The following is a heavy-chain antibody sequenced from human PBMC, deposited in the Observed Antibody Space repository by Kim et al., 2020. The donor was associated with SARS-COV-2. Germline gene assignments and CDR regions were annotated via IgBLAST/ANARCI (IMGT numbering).Heavy chain of an antibody. CDR3: ARAGQGVTPYYYGMDV. J-gene: IGHJ6*02. V-gene: IGHV1-69*01. D-gene: IGHD2-15*01. Sequence: KFQGRVTITADESTSTAYMELSSLGSEDTAVYYCARAGQGVTPYYYGMDVWGQGTTVTVSS.